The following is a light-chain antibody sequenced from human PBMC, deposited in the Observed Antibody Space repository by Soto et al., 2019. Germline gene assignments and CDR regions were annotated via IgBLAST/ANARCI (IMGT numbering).Light chain of an antibody. J-gene: IGKJ1*01. CDR3: LRYHTLCA. V-gene: IGKV3-15*01. CDR1: QNIYSN. Sequence: EIRMTQSPATLSVSQGERVTLSCRASQNIYSNVAWYQQKPGQAPRLLIGRASRLATGVPARFSGSGSGTDFTLTISFQQAEDLTVYSCLRYHTLCAFGEGTKVDIK. CDR2: RAS.